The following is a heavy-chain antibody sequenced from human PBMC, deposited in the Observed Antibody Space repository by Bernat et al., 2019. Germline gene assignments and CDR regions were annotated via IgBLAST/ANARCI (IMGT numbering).Heavy chain of an antibody. CDR3: ARALDGDYVYYFDY. CDR1: GYTFTSYG. J-gene: IGHJ4*02. Sequence: QVQLVQSGAEVKKPGASVKVSCKASGYTFTSYGISWVRQAPGQGLEWMGWISAYNGNTNYAQKLQGRVTMTTATSTSKAYMGLRSLRSDDTAVYYCARALDGDYVYYFDYWGQGTLVTVSS. D-gene: IGHD4-17*01. V-gene: IGHV1-18*01. CDR2: ISAYNGNT.